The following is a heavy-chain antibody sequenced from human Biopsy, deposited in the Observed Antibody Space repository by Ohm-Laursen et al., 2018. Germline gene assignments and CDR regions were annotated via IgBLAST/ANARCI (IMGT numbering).Heavy chain of an antibody. D-gene: IGHD1-26*01. V-gene: IGHV4-59*08. CDR3: ARHAPSYSWSYWRYFDL. Sequence: SQTLSLTCAVSGVSISSYYWSWIRPPPGQGLEWIGYIYYTGSTNNNPSLKSRVTISVDTSMTHLPLRLTKVTAADTAVYYCARHAPSYSWSYWRYFDLWGRGTLVTVSS. CDR2: IYYTGST. CDR1: GVSISSYY. J-gene: IGHJ2*01.